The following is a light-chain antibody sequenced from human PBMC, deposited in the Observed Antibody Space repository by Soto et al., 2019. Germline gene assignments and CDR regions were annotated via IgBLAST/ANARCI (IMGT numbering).Light chain of an antibody. Sequence: DIQMTQSPSSLSASVGDRVTITCQASQDISNYLNWYQQKPGKAPKLLIYDASNLETGVPSRFSGSGSGTDFTFTISSLQPEDIATYYFQQYDNVPLTVGGGTKLDIK. CDR1: QDISNY. CDR3: QQYDNVPLT. CDR2: DAS. J-gene: IGKJ4*01. V-gene: IGKV1-33*01.